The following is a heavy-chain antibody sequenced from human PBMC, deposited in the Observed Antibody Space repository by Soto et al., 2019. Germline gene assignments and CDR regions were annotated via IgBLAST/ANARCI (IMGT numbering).Heavy chain of an antibody. J-gene: IGHJ4*02. D-gene: IGHD3-16*02. V-gene: IGHV3-9*01. CDR2: ISCNSGGI. Sequence: EVQLVESGGGLVQPGRSLRLSCEASGFTFDDYAMHWVRQAPGKGLEWVSGISCNSGGIAYADSVKGRFTISRDNAKNSLYLPMNSLRAEDTALYYCAKDLAVGGVIVYIFDYWGQGTLVTVSS. CDR3: AKDLAVGGVIVYIFDY. CDR1: GFTFDDYA.